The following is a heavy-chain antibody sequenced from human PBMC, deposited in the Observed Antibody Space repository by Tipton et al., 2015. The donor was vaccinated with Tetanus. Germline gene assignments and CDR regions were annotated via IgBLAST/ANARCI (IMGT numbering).Heavy chain of an antibody. J-gene: IGHJ2*01. CDR2: IYYSGGT. D-gene: IGHD2-2*01. CDR1: GGSISSSSYY. Sequence: TLSLTCTVSGGSISSSSYYWGWIRQPPGKGLEWIGSIYYSGGTYYNPSLKSRVTISVDTSKNQFSLKLSSVTAAGTAVYYCASTIESAAANWYFDLWGRGTLVTVSS. CDR3: ASTIESAAANWYFDL. V-gene: IGHV4-39*01.